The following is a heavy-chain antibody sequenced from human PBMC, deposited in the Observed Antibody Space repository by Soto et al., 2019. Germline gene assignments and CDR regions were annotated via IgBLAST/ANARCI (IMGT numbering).Heavy chain of an antibody. J-gene: IGHJ4*02. Sequence: PGGSLRLFCVVSGFIPSSYAMSWVRQAPGKGLEWVSGISGSGGATSYADSVKGRFTISRDNSKNTLYPQMNSLSAEDTAIYYCAKDAIMVSSSFNYFDFWGQGALVTVSS. V-gene: IGHV3-23*01. D-gene: IGHD6-13*01. CDR2: ISGSGGAT. CDR3: AKDAIMVSSSFNYFDF. CDR1: GFIPSSYA.